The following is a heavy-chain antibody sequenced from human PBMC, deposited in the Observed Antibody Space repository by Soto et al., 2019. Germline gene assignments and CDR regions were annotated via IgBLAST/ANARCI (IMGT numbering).Heavy chain of an antibody. D-gene: IGHD1-7*01. Sequence: SGPTLVNPKQTLILTCAFSGFSLSRKGMSVSWIRQPPGKALEFLALIDWEEEKFYSPSLRTRLTVSKDTSKSQVVLTLTNVDPVDTAPYYWTRSTNWNYEYYFDYWGQGTLVTVSS. CDR3: TRSTNWNYEYYFDY. CDR2: IDWEEEK. CDR1: GFSLSRKGMS. J-gene: IGHJ4*02. V-gene: IGHV2-70*01.